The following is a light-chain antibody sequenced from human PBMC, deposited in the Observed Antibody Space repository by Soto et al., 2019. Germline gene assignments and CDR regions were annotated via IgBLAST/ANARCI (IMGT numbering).Light chain of an antibody. Sequence: EIVMTPSPATLSVSPGERATLSCRASQSVSSNLAWYQQKPGQAPRLLIYGASSRATDIPDRFIGSGSGTYFTLTISSLEPEDFAVYYCQRYGSSTTFGQGTKVDIK. CDR3: QRYGSSTT. CDR1: QSVSSN. V-gene: IGKV3-20*01. CDR2: GAS. J-gene: IGKJ1*01.